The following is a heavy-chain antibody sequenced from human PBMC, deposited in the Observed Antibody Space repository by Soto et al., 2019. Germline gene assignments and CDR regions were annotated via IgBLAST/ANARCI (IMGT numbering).Heavy chain of an antibody. D-gene: IGHD6-13*01. J-gene: IGHJ4*02. CDR2: IIPIFGTA. V-gene: IGHV1-69*01. CDR3: ARGEDSSSWADAYYFDY. Sequence: QVQLVQSGAEVKKPGSSVKVSCKASGGTFSSYAISWVRQAPGQGLEWMGGIIPIFGTANYAQKFQGRVTITADESTSTAYMQLSSLRSEDTAVYYCARGEDSSSWADAYYFDYWGQGTLVTVSS. CDR1: GGTFSSYA.